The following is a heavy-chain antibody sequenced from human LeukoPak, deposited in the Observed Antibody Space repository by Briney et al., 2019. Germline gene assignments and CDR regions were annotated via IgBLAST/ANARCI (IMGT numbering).Heavy chain of an antibody. V-gene: IGHV4-59*08. CDR2: IHNSVT. CDR1: GDSIGSYY. D-gene: IGHD3-16*01. J-gene: IGHJ4*02. CDR3: ARYGGYYFDY. Sequence: SETLSLTCTVSGDSIGSYYWSWIRQPPGKGLEWIGYIHNSVTNSKPSLKSRVTISVDTSKNQSSLKLSSVTAADTAVYYCARYGGYYFDYWGQGTLVTVSS.